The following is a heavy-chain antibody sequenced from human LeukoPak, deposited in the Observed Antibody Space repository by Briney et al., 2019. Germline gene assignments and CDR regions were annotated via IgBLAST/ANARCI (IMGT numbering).Heavy chain of an antibody. CDR3: ARGQWDRFVVVPVAKGARLDY. V-gene: IGHV4-34*01. Sequence: SETLSLTCAVYGGSFSGYYWSWIRQPPGKGLEWIGEINHSGSTNYNPSLKSRVTISVDTSKNQFSLKLSSVTAADTAVYYCARGQWDRFVVVPVAKGARLDYWGQGTLVTVSS. CDR1: GGSFSGYY. D-gene: IGHD2-2*01. J-gene: IGHJ4*02. CDR2: INHSGST.